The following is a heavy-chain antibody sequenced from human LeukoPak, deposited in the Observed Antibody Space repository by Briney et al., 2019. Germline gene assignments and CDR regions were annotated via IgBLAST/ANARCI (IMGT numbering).Heavy chain of an antibody. Sequence: SETLSLTCTVSGGSITTSSYYWGWIRQPPGKGLEWIGIIYYSGSTYYNPSLKGRVTISVDTSKNQFSLKLSSVTAADTAVYYCAGAFRARYFDLWGRGTLVTVSS. CDR3: AGAFRARYFDL. CDR1: GGSITTSSYY. CDR2: IYYSGST. D-gene: IGHD2/OR15-2a*01. J-gene: IGHJ2*01. V-gene: IGHV4-39*01.